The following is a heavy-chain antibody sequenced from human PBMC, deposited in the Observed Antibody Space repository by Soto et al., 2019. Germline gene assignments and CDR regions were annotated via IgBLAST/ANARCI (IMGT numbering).Heavy chain of an antibody. CDR1: GFTFSSYS. J-gene: IGHJ3*02. V-gene: IGHV3-21*01. CDR3: ARIRVELTGGAFDI. CDR2: ISSSSSYI. D-gene: IGHD6-13*01. Sequence: EVQLVESGGGLVKPGGSLRLSCAASGFTFSSYSMNWVRQAPGKGLEWVSSISSSSSYIYYADSVKGRFTISRDNAKNSLYLQMNSLRAEDTAVYYCARIRVELTGGAFDIWGQGTMVTDSS.